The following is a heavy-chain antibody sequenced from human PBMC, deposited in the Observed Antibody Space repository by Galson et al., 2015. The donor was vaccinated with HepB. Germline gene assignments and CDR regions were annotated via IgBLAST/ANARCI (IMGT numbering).Heavy chain of an antibody. CDR2: IYYSGST. CDR1: GGSISSSSYY. D-gene: IGHD1-26*01. J-gene: IGHJ3*02. Sequence: TLSLTCTVSGGSISSSSYYWGWIRQPPGKGLEWIGSIYYSGSTYYNPSLKSRVTISVDTSKNQFSLKLSSVTAADTAVYYCASTFISGSYVDSAFDIWGQGTMVTVSS. CDR3: ASTFISGSYVDSAFDI. V-gene: IGHV4-39*01.